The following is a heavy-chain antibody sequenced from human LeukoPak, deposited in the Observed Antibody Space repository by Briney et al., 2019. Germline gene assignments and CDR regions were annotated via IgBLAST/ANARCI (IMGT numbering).Heavy chain of an antibody. CDR3: ARRAKDIVVVPAATTPFDY. CDR1: GGSFSGYY. D-gene: IGHD2-2*01. CDR2: MNHSGST. J-gene: IGHJ4*02. Sequence: PSETLSLTCAVYGGSFSGYYWSWIRQPPGKGLEWIGEMNHSGSTNYNPSLKSRVTISVDTSKNQFSLKLSSVTAAATAVYYCARRAKDIVVVPAATTPFDYWGQGTLVTVSS. V-gene: IGHV4-34*01.